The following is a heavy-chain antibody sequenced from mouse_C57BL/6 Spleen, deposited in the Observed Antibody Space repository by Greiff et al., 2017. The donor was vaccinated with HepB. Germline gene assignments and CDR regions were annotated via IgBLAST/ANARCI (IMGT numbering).Heavy chain of an antibody. CDR2: ISDGGSYT. D-gene: IGHD1-1*01. V-gene: IGHV5-4*01. CDR1: GFTFSSYA. Sequence: DVMLVESGGGLVKPGGSLKLSCAASGFTFSSYAMSWVRQTPEKRLEWVATISDGGSYTYYPDNVKGRFTISRDNAKNNLYLQMSHLKSEDTAMYYCARDGDYYGSSFFDYWGQGTTLTVSS. CDR3: ARDGDYYGSSFFDY. J-gene: IGHJ2*01.